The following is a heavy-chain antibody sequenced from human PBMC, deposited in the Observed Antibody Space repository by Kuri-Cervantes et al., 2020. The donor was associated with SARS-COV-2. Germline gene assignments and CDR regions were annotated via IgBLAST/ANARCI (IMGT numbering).Heavy chain of an antibody. CDR1: GFTFSSYA. J-gene: IGHJ3*02. CDR2: ISYDGSNK. CDR3: AREGRGANAAPDAFDI. V-gene: IGHV3-30-3*01. Sequence: GGSLRLSCAASGFTFSSYAMHWVRQAPGKGLEWVAVISYDGSNKYYADSVKGRFTISRDNSKNTLYLQMNSLRAEDTAVYYCAREGRGANAAPDAFDIWGQGTMVTVSS. D-gene: IGHD1-26*01.